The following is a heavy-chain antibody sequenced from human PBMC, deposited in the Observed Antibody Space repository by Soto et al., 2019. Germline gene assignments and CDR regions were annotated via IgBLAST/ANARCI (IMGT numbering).Heavy chain of an antibody. D-gene: IGHD3-10*01. CDR2: VHHSWGS. Sequence: QVQLQESGPGLVKPSETMSLSCTVSGGSIISYYWSWFRQSPGKRMEWIGYVHHSWGSSYNPSLQSRVAISLDTSKSQFSLKVTSVPVTDTAVYYSARQGFGPLHGLVDVWGQGTTVTVSS. CDR1: GGSIISYY. CDR3: ARQGFGPLHGLVDV. V-gene: IGHV4-59*08. J-gene: IGHJ6*02.